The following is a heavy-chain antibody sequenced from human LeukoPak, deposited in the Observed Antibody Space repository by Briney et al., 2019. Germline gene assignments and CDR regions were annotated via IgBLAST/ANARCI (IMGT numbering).Heavy chain of an antibody. J-gene: IGHJ5*02. CDR1: GFTFSSYA. CDR2: ISYDGSNK. V-gene: IGHV3-30-3*01. CDR3: ARVYCSSTSCHLKNWFDP. D-gene: IGHD2-2*01. Sequence: GGSLRLSCAASGFTFSSYAMHWVRQAPGKGLEWVAVISYDGSNKYYADSVKGRFTISRDNAKNSLYLQMNSLRAEDTAVYYCARVYCSSTSCHLKNWFDPWGQGTLVTVSS.